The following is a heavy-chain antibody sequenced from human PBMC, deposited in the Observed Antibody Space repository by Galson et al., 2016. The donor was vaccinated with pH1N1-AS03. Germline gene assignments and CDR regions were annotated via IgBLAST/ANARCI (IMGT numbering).Heavy chain of an antibody. D-gene: IGHD6-13*01. CDR1: GFTFSSYA. Sequence: GSLRLSCAASGFTFSSYAMYWVRQAPGKGLEYVSVISGNGVSTYYANSVKGRFTISRDNSKNTLYLQMGSLRAEDMAVYYCARGPVSYSNYWFPPPDYWGQGTLVTVSS. CDR2: ISGNGVST. CDR3: ARGPVSYSNYWFPPPDY. J-gene: IGHJ4*02. V-gene: IGHV3-64*01.